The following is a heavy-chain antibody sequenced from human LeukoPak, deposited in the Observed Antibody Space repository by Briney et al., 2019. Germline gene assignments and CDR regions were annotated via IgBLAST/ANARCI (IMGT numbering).Heavy chain of an antibody. J-gene: IGHJ4*02. V-gene: IGHV3-7*01. CDR2: IKQDGSEK. CDR3: TRDPRLADY. Sequence: PGGSLRLSCAASGFTFSSYWRSWVRQAPGKGLEWVANIKQDGSEKYYVDSVKGRFTISRDNAKNSLYLQMNSLRAEDAAVYYCTRDPRLADYWGQGTLVTVSS. CDR1: GFTFSSYW.